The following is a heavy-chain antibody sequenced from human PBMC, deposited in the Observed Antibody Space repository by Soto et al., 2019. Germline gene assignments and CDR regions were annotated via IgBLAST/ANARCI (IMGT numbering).Heavy chain of an antibody. CDR3: AKIVIVVVPAATHFDY. J-gene: IGHJ4*02. Sequence: GGSLRLSCAASGFTFSSYAMSWVRQAPGKGLEWVSAISGSGGSTYYADSVKGRFTISRDNSKNTLYLQMNSLRAEDTAVYYCAKIVIVVVPAATHFDYWGQGTLVTVSS. CDR1: GFTFSSYA. V-gene: IGHV3-23*01. D-gene: IGHD2-2*01. CDR2: ISGSGGST.